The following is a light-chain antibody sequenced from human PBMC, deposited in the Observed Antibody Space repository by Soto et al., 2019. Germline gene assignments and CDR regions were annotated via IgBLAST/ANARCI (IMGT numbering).Light chain of an antibody. V-gene: IGKV1-5*03. CDR3: QQYNSYPWT. Sequence: DLQMTQSPSTLSASVGDRVTLTCRASQSFSSWLAWHQQKPGKAPKLLIYKASSLETGVPSRFSGSGSGTEFTLTISSLQPDDFGTYYCQQYNSYPWTFGQGTKVEIK. CDR1: QSFSSW. CDR2: KAS. J-gene: IGKJ1*01.